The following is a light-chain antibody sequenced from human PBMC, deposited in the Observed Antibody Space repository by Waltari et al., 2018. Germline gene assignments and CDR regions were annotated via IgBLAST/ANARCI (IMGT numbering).Light chain of an antibody. CDR2: DAS. CDR1: QSVSTY. V-gene: IGKV3-11*01. J-gene: IGKJ4*01. Sequence: EVVLTQSPATLSLSPGERATLSCRASQSVSTYLAWYQHKPGQALRLLIYDASNRATGIPARFSGSGSGTDFTLTISSLEPEDFAVYYCQQRTNWQLTFGGGTKVEIK. CDR3: QQRTNWQLT.